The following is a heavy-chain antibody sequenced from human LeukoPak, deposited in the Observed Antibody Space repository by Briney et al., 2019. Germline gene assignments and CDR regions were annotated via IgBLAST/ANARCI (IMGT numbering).Heavy chain of an antibody. CDR3: AREDYGDYYWYFDL. CDR1: GGSISSYY. CDR2: IYYSGST. Sequence: SETLSLTCTVSGGSISSYYWSWIRQPPGKGLEWIGYIYYSGSTNNNPSLKSRVTISVDTSKNQFSLQLSSVTAADTAVYYCAREDYGDYYWYFDLWGRGTLVTVSS. D-gene: IGHD4-17*01. V-gene: IGHV4-59*01. J-gene: IGHJ2*01.